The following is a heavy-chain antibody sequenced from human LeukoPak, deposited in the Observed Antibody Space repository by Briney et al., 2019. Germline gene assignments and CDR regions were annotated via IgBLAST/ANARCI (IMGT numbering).Heavy chain of an antibody. D-gene: IGHD3-10*01. J-gene: IGHJ4*02. CDR2: IYPGDSDT. CDR3: ARRGSESYYNSEPGDY. V-gene: IGHV5-51*01. Sequence: GESLKISCKGSGYSFTSYWIGWVRQMPGKGLEWMGIIYPGDSDTRYSPSFQGQVTISADKSISTAYLQWSSLKASDTAMYYCARRGSESYYNSEPGDYWGQGTLVTVSS. CDR1: GYSFTSYW.